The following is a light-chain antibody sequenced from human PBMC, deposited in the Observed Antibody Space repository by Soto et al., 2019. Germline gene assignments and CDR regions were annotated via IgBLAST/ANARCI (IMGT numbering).Light chain of an antibody. CDR2: LEISGNY. CDR1: SGHRNYV. J-gene: IGLJ2*01. Sequence: QPVLTQSSSASASLGSSVKLTCTLSSGHRNYVIAWHHQRPGKAPRYLMKLEISGNYNKGSGVPDRFSGSSSGADRYLTISNLQSEDEADYYCETWDSNTVIFGGGTKVTVL. CDR3: ETWDSNTVI. V-gene: IGLV4-60*03.